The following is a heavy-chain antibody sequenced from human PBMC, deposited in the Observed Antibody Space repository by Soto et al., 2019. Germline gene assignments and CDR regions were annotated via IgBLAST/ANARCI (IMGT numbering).Heavy chain of an antibody. J-gene: IGHJ4*02. V-gene: IGHV1-69*05. CDR2: IIPIFGTA. CDR1: GGTFSSYA. D-gene: IGHD4-17*01. Sequence: QVQLVQSGAEVKKPGSSVKVSCKASGGTFSSYAISWVRQAPGQGLEWMGGIIPIFGTANYAQKFQGRVTMTXXEXTXXAYMELSSLSSENTAVYYCATHSKETTVTKRQSDYWGQGTLVTVSS. CDR3: ATHSKETTVTKRQSDY.